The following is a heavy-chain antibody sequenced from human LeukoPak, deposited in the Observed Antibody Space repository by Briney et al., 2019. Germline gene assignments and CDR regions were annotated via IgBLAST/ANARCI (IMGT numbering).Heavy chain of an antibody. CDR2: ISGSGDTT. V-gene: IGHV3-23*01. CDR3: AKSGLGSAMVPVDY. Sequence: PGGSLRLSCAAPGFTFRSYAMTWVRQAPGKGLEWVSSISGSGDTTYYADSVKGRFTFSRDNSRNTLHLQMNSLRSEDTAVYYCAKSGLGSAMVPVDYWGQGTLVTVSS. J-gene: IGHJ4*02. D-gene: IGHD5-18*01. CDR1: GFTFRSYA.